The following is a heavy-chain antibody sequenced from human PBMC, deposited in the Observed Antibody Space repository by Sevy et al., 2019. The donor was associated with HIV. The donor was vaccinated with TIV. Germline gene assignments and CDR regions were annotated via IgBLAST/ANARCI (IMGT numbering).Heavy chain of an antibody. CDR1: GFTFSSYA. J-gene: IGHJ4*02. V-gene: IGHV3-23*01. CDR2: ISGSGGST. CDR3: ARPGQGPNLLYFDY. D-gene: IGHD2-21*01. Sequence: GGSLRLSCAASGFTFSSYAMSWVRQAPGKGLEWVSAISGSGGSTYYADSVKGRFTISRDNSKNTLYLQMNSLRAEDTAVYYCARPGQGPNLLYFDYWGQGTLVTVSS.